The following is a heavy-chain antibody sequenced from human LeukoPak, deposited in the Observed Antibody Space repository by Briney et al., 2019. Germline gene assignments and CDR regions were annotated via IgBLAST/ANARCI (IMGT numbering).Heavy chain of an antibody. J-gene: IGHJ4*02. D-gene: IGHD3-22*01. CDR1: GGTFSSYA. CDR3: ARDADSSGPTCFDY. Sequence: ASVKVSCKASGGTFSSYAISWVRQAPGQGLEWMGWINPNSGGTNYAQKFQGRVTMTRDTSISTAYMELSRLRSDDTAVYYCARDADSSGPTCFDYWGQGTLVTVSS. CDR2: INPNSGGT. V-gene: IGHV1-2*02.